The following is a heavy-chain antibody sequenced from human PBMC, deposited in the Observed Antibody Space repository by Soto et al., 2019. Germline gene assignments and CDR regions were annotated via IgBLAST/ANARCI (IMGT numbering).Heavy chain of an antibody. Sequence: VQLVESGGGVVQPGRSLRLSCAASGFTFSDYAMHWVRQAPGKGLEWVAVVSHDGRNTHYADSVKGRFTISRDSSKSTVSREMTSLRAEDTAGYYCATGGRQWLVTSDFNYWGQGALVTVSS. CDR1: GFTFSDYA. D-gene: IGHD6-19*01. CDR2: VSHDGRNT. CDR3: ATGGRQWLVTSDFNY. J-gene: IGHJ4*02. V-gene: IGHV3-30*03.